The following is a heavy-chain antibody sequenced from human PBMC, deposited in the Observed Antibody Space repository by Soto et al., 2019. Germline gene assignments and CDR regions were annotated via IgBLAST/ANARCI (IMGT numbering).Heavy chain of an antibody. CDR1: GYTFTSYG. D-gene: IGHD3-22*01. V-gene: IGHV1-18*01. Sequence: QVQLVQSGAEVKKPGASVKVSCKASGYTFTSYGISWVRQAPGQGLEWMGWISAYNGNTNYAQKLQGRVTMTTDTSTSTAYTDLRSLRSDDAAVYYCASLYYDSSGLDYWGQGTLVTVSS. CDR3: ASLYYDSSGLDY. J-gene: IGHJ4*02. CDR2: ISAYNGNT.